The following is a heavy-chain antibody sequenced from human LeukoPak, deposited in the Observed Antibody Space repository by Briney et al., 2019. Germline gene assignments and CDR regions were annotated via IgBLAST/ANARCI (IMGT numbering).Heavy chain of an antibody. V-gene: IGHV4-34*01. D-gene: IGHD2-15*01. CDR3: ARAGYRSGGSCYSVGAFDI. CDR1: GGSFSGYY. CDR2: INHSGST. J-gene: IGHJ3*02. Sequence: SETLSLTCAVYGGSFSGYYWSWIRQPPGKGLEWIGEINHSGSTNYNPSLKSRVTISVDTSKNQFSLKLSSVTVADTAVYYCARAGYRSGGSCYSVGAFDIWGQGTMVTVSS.